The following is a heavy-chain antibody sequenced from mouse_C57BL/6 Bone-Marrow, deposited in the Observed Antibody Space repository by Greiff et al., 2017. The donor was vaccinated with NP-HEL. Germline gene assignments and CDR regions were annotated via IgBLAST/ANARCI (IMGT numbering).Heavy chain of an antibody. CDR1: GYAFSSYW. CDR2: IYPGDGDT. V-gene: IGHV1-80*01. J-gene: IGHJ4*01. CDR3: ARGDYGSSRFGYAMDY. D-gene: IGHD1-1*01. Sequence: VKLMESGAALVKPGASVKISYKASGYAFSSYWMNWVKERPGKGLEWIGQIYPGDGDTKYNGKFKGKATLTADKSSSTAYMQVSSLTSEDSAVYFCARGDYGSSRFGYAMDYWGQGTSVTVSS.